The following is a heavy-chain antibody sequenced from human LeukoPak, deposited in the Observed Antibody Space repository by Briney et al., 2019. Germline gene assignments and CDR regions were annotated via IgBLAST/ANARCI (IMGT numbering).Heavy chain of an antibody. CDR3: ARVRDYAVSDAFDI. Sequence: GGSLRLSCAASGFTFSSYAMSWVRQAPGKGLEWVSAISGSGGSTYYADSVKGRFTISRDNAKNSLYLQMNSLRAEDTAVYYCARVRDYAVSDAFDIWGQGTMVTVSS. CDR1: GFTFSSYA. D-gene: IGHD4-17*01. J-gene: IGHJ3*02. CDR2: ISGSGGST. V-gene: IGHV3-23*01.